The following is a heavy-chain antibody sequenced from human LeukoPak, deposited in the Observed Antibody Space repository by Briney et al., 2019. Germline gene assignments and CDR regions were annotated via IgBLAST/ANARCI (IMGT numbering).Heavy chain of an antibody. CDR2: IDHSGST. D-gene: IGHD3-10*01. CDR1: GGSTSGYF. CDR3: ARVDGFGESPLDAFDV. J-gene: IGHJ3*01. V-gene: IGHV4-34*01. Sequence: SETLSLTCDVSGGSTSGYFWSWIRQPPGKGPEWIGEIDHSGSTKYIPSLKSRLTISVDTSKNQFSLKLTSVTAADTAVYYCARVDGFGESPLDAFDVWGLGTMVTVSS.